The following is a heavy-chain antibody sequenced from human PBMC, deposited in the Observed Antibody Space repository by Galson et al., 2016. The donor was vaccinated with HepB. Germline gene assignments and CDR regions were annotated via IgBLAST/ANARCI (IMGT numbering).Heavy chain of an antibody. V-gene: IGHV3-30*04. CDR3: AREEYNGYEVLAPCLDH. CDR1: GITFSTYA. J-gene: IGHJ5*02. D-gene: IGHD5-12*01. CDR2: TSFDGSKE. Sequence: SLRPSCAGSGITFSTYAMHWVRQAPGKGLEWVAVTSFDGSKEYFADSVKGRFTISRDNSKNTMYLQMNSLRPDDTAVYYCAREEYNGYEVLAPCLDHWGQGTLVTVSS.